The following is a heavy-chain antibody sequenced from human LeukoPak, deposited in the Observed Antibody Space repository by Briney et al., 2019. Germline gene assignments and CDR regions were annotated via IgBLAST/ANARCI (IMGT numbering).Heavy chain of an antibody. D-gene: IGHD6-13*01. CDR1: GGSISSGDYY. J-gene: IGHJ6*02. CDR2: IYYSGST. CDR3: ARALAAAYEGYYYYYGMDV. Sequence: SQTLSLTCTVSGGSISSGDYYWSWIRQPPGKGLEWIGYIYYSGSTYYNPSLKSRVTISVDTSKNQFSLKLSSVTAADTAVCYCARALAAAYEGYYYYYGMDVWGQGTTVTVSS. V-gene: IGHV4-30-4*01.